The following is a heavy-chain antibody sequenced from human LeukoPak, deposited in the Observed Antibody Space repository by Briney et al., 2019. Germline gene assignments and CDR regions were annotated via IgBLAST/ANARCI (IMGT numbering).Heavy chain of an antibody. D-gene: IGHD3-22*01. J-gene: IGHJ4*02. Sequence: PGGSLRISCVASGFIVSNNYMSWVRQAPGKGLEWVSVLYNAGSTYYADSVKGRFTISRDNSKNTLYLQMYSLRAEDTAVYYCASPKGLFDYFDYWGQGILVTVYS. CDR2: LYNAGST. V-gene: IGHV3-53*01. CDR1: GFIVSNNY. CDR3: ASPKGLFDYFDY.